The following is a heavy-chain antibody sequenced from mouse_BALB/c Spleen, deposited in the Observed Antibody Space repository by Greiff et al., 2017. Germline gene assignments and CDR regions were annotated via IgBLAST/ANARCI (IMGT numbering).Heavy chain of an antibody. V-gene: IGHV2-6-7*01. D-gene: IGHD3-1*01. CDR3: ARERSLGAFDY. CDR1: GFSLTGYG. J-gene: IGHJ2*01. Sequence: VKVVESGPGLVAPSQSLSITCTVSGFSLTGYGVNWVRQPPGKGLEWLGMIWGDGSTDYNSALKSRLSINKDNSKSQVFLKMNSLQTDDTARYYCARERSLGAFDYWGQGTTLTVSS. CDR2: IWGDGST.